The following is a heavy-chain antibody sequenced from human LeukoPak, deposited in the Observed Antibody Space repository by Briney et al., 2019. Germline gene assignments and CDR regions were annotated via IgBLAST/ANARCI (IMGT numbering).Heavy chain of an antibody. CDR1: GGSISSSSYY. D-gene: IGHD5-12*01. V-gene: IGHV4-39*07. Sequence: SETLSLTRTVSGGSISSSSYYWGWIRQPPGKGLEWIGSIYYSGSTYYNPSLKSRVTISVDTSKNQFSLKLSSVTAADTAVYYCARVGRDIVATIDYWGQGTLVTVSS. CDR3: ARVGRDIVATIDY. CDR2: IYYSGST. J-gene: IGHJ4*02.